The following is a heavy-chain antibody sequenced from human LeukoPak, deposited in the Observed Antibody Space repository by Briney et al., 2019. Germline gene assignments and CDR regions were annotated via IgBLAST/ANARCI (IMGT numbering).Heavy chain of an antibody. J-gene: IGHJ4*02. V-gene: IGHV3-21*01. CDR3: ARDPKSLRAFDY. Sequence: GGSLRLSCAASGFTFSSYSMNWVRQAPGKGLEWVSSISSSSSYIYYADSVKGRFTISRDNAKNSLYLQMNSLRAEDTAVYYCARDPKSLRAFDYWGQGTLVTVSS. CDR2: ISSSSSYI. CDR1: GFTFSSYS.